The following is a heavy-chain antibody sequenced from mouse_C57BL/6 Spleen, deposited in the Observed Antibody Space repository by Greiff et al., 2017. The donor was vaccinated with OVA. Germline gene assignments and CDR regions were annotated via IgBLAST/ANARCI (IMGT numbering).Heavy chain of an antibody. J-gene: IGHJ4*01. CDR3: ARGRNRRSLYAMDY. Sequence: QVQLLQPGTELVKPGASVKLSCKASGYTFTSYWMHWVQQRPGQGLEWIGNINPSNGGTNYTEKFKSKATLSVAKSYSTAYMQLSSLTSEDEAVDYCARGRNRRSLYAMDYWGQGTSVTVSS. CDR1: GYTFTSYW. V-gene: IGHV1-53*01. CDR2: INPSNGGT.